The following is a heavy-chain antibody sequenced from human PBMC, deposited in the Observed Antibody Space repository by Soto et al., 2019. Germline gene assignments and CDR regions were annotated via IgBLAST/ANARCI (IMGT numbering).Heavy chain of an antibody. Sequence: GESLKISCAASGFTFSSYWIHWVRQAPGKGPVWVSRINNDGSSTMYADSVKGRFTISRDNAKNTLYLQMNSLRAEDTAVYYCARDRGYGTPFDYWGQGTLVTVSS. CDR2: INNDGSST. CDR1: GFTFSSYW. D-gene: IGHD5-12*01. V-gene: IGHV3-74*03. J-gene: IGHJ4*02. CDR3: ARDRGYGTPFDY.